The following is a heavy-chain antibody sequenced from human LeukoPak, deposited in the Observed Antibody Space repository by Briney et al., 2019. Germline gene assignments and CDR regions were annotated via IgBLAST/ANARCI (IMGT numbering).Heavy chain of an antibody. J-gene: IGHJ4*02. Sequence: SVKVSRKASGYTFTGYYMHWVGQAPGQGLEWRGWINPNSGGTNYAQKFQGRVTMTRDTSISTAYMELSRLRSDDTAVYYCAREPYYYGSGSYYAPDYWGQGTLVTVSS. CDR1: GYTFTGYY. CDR2: INPNSGGT. CDR3: AREPYYYGSGSYYAPDY. D-gene: IGHD3-10*01. V-gene: IGHV1-2*02.